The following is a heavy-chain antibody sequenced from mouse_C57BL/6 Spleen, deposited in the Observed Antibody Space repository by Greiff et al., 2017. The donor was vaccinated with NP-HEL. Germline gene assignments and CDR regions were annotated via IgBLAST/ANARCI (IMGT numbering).Heavy chain of an antibody. J-gene: IGHJ4*01. V-gene: IGHV1-12*01. CDR2: IYPGNGDT. CDR3: AREGGGAMDY. CDR1: GFTINSSN. Sequence: QVQLQQSVAELVRPGASVKMSCTASGFTINSSNMHWVKQTPRQGLEWIGAIYPGNGDTSYTPKFQGKATMTVDTSSSTAYMQLSSLTSENSAVDFCAREGGGAMDYWGQGTTVTVSS.